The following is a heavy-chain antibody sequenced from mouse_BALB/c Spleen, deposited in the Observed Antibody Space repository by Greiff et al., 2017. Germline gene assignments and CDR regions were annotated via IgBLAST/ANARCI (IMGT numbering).Heavy chain of an antibody. CDR1: GYTFTDYA. CDR2: ISTYYGDA. D-gene: IGHD4-1*01. Sequence: QVHVKQSGAELVRPGVSVKISCKGSGYTFTDYAMHWVKQSHAKSLEWIGVISTYYGDASYNQKFKGKATMTVDKSSSTAYMELARLTSEDSAIYYCARWDNWAFAYWGQGTLVTVSA. V-gene: IGHV1S137*01. J-gene: IGHJ3*01. CDR3: ARWDNWAFAY.